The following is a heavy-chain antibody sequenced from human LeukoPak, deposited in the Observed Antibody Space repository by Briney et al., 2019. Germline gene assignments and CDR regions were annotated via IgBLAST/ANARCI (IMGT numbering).Heavy chain of an antibody. CDR2: MNHRGST. V-gene: IGHV4-34*01. CDR3: ARRPYYGYYYYHYYMDV. CDR1: GGSFSGYY. Sequence: PSETLSLTCAVYGGSFSGYYWSWIRQPPGKGLEWIGEMNHRGSTNYNPSLKSRVTISVDTSKNQFSLKLSSVTAADTAVYYCARRPYYGYYYYHYYMDVWGKGTTVTISS. D-gene: IGHD3-10*01. J-gene: IGHJ6*03.